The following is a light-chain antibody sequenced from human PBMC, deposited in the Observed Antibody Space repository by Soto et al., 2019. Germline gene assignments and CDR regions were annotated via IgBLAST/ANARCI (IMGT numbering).Light chain of an antibody. Sequence: EILLTQSIGTTSLSPGYRSRLSGRDIQNFYNNLLAWYKERPGQGPRILIYDAEERATGIPERFSGSGSGTDFTLTIRRLETEDFAVYYCQQRSTWPLSITFGQVKRLELK. CDR2: DAE. V-gene: IGKV3D-20*02. J-gene: IGKJ5*01. CDR3: QQRSTWPLSIT. CDR1: QNFYNNL.